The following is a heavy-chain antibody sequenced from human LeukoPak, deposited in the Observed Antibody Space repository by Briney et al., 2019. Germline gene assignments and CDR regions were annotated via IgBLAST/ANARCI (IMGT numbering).Heavy chain of an antibody. V-gene: IGHV4-61*02. CDR1: GSFISSGDYY. CDR2: SSTSGST. D-gene: IGHD3-10*01. Sequence: SETLSLTCTVSGSFISSGDYYWNWIRQPAGEGLVWIGRSSTSGSTSYNPSFKSRVTISVDTSKNQFSLKLSSVTAADTAVYYCGRNKWFGEFNYWGQGTLVTVSS. J-gene: IGHJ4*02. CDR3: GRNKWFGEFNY.